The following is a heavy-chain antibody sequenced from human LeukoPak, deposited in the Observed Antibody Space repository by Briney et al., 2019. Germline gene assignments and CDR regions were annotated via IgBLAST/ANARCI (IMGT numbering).Heavy chain of an antibody. CDR2: INPSSGGT. J-gene: IGHJ6*03. CDR3: ARGVVAATFYYYMDV. Sequence: ASVKVSCKASGYTFTSYAMNWVRQAPGQGLEWMGWINPSSGGTNYPQKFQGRVTMSRDTSLSTAYMEVSGLTSDDTAVYYCARGVVAATFYYYMDVWGKGTTVTVAS. V-gene: IGHV1-2*02. CDR1: GYTFTSYA. D-gene: IGHD2-15*01.